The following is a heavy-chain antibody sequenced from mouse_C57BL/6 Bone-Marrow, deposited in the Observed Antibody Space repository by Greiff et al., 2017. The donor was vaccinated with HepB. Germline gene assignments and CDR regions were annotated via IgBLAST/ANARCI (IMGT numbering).Heavy chain of an antibody. V-gene: IGHV3-8*01. J-gene: IGHJ4*01. D-gene: IGHD2-3*01. Sequence: EVKLVESGPGLAKPSQTLSLTCSVTGYSITSDYWNWIRKFPGNKLEYMGYISYSGSTYYNPSLKSRISITRDTSKNQYYLQLNSVTTEDTATYYCARYIGGYYLSGAMDYWGQGTSVTVSS. CDR3: ARYIGGYYLSGAMDY. CDR2: ISYSGST. CDR1: GYSITSDY.